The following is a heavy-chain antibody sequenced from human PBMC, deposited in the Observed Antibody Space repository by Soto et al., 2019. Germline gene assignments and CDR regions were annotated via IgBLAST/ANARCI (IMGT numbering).Heavy chain of an antibody. CDR2: TSYDGSNK. Sequence: QVQLVESGGGVVQPGRSLRLSCAASGYVFNHYGLHWVRQAPGKGLEWLTLTSYDGSNKQYADSVKGRFTISRDDSKNTVYLQMNSLRVDDTAVYYCARWGVSRSSGYYIDHWGQGTLFTVSS. D-gene: IGHD3-16*01. V-gene: IGHV3-33*01. J-gene: IGHJ4*02. CDR1: GYVFNHYG. CDR3: ARWGVSRSSGYYIDH.